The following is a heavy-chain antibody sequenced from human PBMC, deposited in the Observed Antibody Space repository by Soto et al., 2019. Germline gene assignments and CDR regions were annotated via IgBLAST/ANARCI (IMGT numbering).Heavy chain of an antibody. CDR1: GFTFSSYG. CDR3: ARAYSSSWSAFDY. Sequence: ESGGGVVQPGRSLRLSCAASGFTFSSYGMHWVRQAPGKGLEWVAVIWYDGSNKYYADSVKGRFTISRDNSKNTLYLQMNSLRAEDTAVYYCARAYSSSWSAFDYWGQGTLVTVSS. D-gene: IGHD6-13*01. CDR2: IWYDGSNK. V-gene: IGHV3-33*01. J-gene: IGHJ4*02.